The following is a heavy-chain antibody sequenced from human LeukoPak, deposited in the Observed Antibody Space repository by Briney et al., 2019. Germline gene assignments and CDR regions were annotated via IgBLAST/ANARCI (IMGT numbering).Heavy chain of an antibody. CDR1: GFTFSSYS. J-gene: IGHJ4*02. V-gene: IGHV3-21*01. Sequence: PGGSLRLSCAASGFTFSSYSMNWVRQAPGKGLEWVSFISSSSSYRYYADSLKGRFTISRDNAKNSLYLQMNSLRAEDTAVYFCARNYFGSGYYFDFWGQGTLVTVSS. CDR3: ARNYFGSGYYFDF. D-gene: IGHD3-10*01. CDR2: ISSSSSYR.